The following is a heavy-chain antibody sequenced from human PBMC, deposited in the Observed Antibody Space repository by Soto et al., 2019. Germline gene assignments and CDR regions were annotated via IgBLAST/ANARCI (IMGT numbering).Heavy chain of an antibody. CDR3: ARGRPQKGGYCSSTSCYSYYYYYMDV. D-gene: IGHD2-2*01. CDR1: GGSISSYY. J-gene: IGHJ6*03. V-gene: IGHV4-59*01. CDR2: INYSGST. Sequence: TLSLTCTVSGGSISSYYWSWIRQPPGKGLEWIGYINYSGSTNYNPSLKSRVTISVDTSKNQFSLKLSSVTAADTAVYYCARGRPQKGGYCSSTSCYSYYYYYMDVWGKGTTVTVSS.